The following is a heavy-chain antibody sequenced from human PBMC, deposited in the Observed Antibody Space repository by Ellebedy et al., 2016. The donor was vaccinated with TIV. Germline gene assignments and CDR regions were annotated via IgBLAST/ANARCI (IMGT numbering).Heavy chain of an antibody. V-gene: IGHV3-7*03. CDR3: TRDPTRRSDY. CDR1: DSTFYNHY. CDR2: INQDGSAK. Sequence: GESLKISCAATDSTFYNHYMSWVRQAPGKGLEWVASINQDGSAKFFVDAVKGRFTISRDNAKNSLYLEMSSLRAEDTAVYYCTRDPTRRSDYWGQGTSVTVSS. J-gene: IGHJ4*02.